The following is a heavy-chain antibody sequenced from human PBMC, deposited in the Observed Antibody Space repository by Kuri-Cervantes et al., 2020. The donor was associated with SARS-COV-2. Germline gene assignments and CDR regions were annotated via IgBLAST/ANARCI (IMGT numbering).Heavy chain of an antibody. D-gene: IGHD5-12*01. CDR3: ATDPTTGPFYYYYGMDV. CDR1: GFTFRSSA. Sequence: SVKVSCKASGFTFRSSALRWVRQARGQHLEWIGRIVVGSGDTNYAQEFHERVPITRDVSTSTAYMELSSLRSEDTAVYYSATDPTTGPFYYYYGMDVWGQGTTVTVSS. CDR2: IVVGSGDT. V-gene: IGHV1-58*01. J-gene: IGHJ6*02.